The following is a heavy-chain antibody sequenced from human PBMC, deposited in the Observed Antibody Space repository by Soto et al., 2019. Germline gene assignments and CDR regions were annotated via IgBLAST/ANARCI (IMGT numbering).Heavy chain of an antibody. D-gene: IGHD2-15*01. CDR3: ARWVVAAGTGEMDV. J-gene: IGHJ6*02. V-gene: IGHV1-18*03. Sequence: QVRLVQSGAEVKKPGASVKVSCKTSGYRFSSYGISWVQQAPGQGLEWMGWINADNGDIKYSEKFQGRVTMTTDTSTRTVYMELRTLTSVDMAVYYCARWVVAAGTGEMDVWGQGTTVTVSS. CDR1: GYRFSSYG. CDR2: INADNGDI.